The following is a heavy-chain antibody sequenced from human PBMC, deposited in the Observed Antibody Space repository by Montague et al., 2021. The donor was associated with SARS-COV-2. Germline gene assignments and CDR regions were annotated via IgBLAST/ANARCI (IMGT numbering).Heavy chain of an antibody. J-gene: IGHJ6*03. CDR1: GGSVSSSNYY. D-gene: IGHD3-3*01. CDR3: SRGDFGVVIIPYYYYYMDV. V-gene: IGHV4-39*01. Sequence: SETLSLTCTVSGGSVSSSNYYWGWIRQPPGKGLEWIGSIHYSGSTYYXXXLKGRVTISLDTSKNQYSLKLNPVTAADTAVYYCSRGDFGVVIIPYYYYYMDVWGKGTTVTVSS. CDR2: IHYSGST.